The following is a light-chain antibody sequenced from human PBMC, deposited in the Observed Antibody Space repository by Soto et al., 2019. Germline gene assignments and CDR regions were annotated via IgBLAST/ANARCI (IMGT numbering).Light chain of an antibody. CDR1: SSDVGSYNY. CDR3: SSYRSSSTYV. Sequence: QSVLTQPASVSGSPGQSITISCTGTSSDVGSYNYVSWHQQHPGQAPKLMIYGVTNRASGVPDRFSASKSGNTASLIISGLQAGDEADYYCSSYRSSSTYVFGTGTKLTVL. V-gene: IGLV2-14*01. CDR2: GVT. J-gene: IGLJ1*01.